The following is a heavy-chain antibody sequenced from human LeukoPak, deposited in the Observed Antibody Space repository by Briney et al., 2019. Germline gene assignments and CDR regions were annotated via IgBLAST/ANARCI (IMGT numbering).Heavy chain of an antibody. D-gene: IGHD1-7*01. CDR3: ARETFGTGTTSSAFDI. V-gene: IGHV3-23*01. CDR1: GFTFSSYA. Sequence: PGGSLRLFCAASGFTFSSYAMSWVRQAPGKGLEWVSAISGSGGSTYYADSVKGRFTISRDNSKNTLYLQMNSLRAEDTAVYYCARETFGTGTTSSAFDIWGQGTMVTVSS. CDR2: ISGSGGST. J-gene: IGHJ3*02.